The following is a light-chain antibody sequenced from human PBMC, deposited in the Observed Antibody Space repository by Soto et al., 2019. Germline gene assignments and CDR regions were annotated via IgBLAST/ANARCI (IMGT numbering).Light chain of an antibody. Sequence: QSVLTQPASVFGSPGQSITFSCTGTSSDVGGYNFVSWYQQRPGKAPKLMIYEVSSRPSEVSNRFSGSKSGNTASLTISGLQPEDEADYYCSSYTTSTTGVFGTGTKAPS. J-gene: IGLJ1*01. V-gene: IGLV2-14*03. CDR3: SSYTTSTTGV. CDR2: EVS. CDR1: SSDVGGYNF.